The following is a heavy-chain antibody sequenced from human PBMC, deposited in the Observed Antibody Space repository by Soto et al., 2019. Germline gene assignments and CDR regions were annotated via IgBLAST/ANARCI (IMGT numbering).Heavy chain of an antibody. J-gene: IGHJ4*02. V-gene: IGHV1-18*01. D-gene: IGHD6-6*01. CDR2: ISAYNGNT. CDR3: GIAARPTYYFDY. Sequence: GASVKVSCKASGYTFTSYGISWVRQAPGQGLEWMGWISAYNGNTNYAQKLQGRVTMTTDTSTSTAYMELRSLRSDDTAVYYCGIAARPTYYFDYWGQGTLVTVYS. CDR1: GYTFTSYG.